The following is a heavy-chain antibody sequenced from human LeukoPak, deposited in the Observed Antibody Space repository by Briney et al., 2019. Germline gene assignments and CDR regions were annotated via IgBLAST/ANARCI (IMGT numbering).Heavy chain of an antibody. CDR3: ARDKENYCGGGSCYPRRAIDWFDP. CDR2: INPSGSST. V-gene: IGHV1-46*01. D-gene: IGHD2-15*01. CDR1: GYTFTSYY. J-gene: IGHJ5*02. Sequence: ASVKVSCKASGYTFTSYYMHWVRQAPGQGLEWMGLINPSGSSTSYAQKFQGRLSLTRDMSTSTDYMELSSLRAEDTAVYYCARDKENYCGGGSCYPRRAIDWFDPWGQGTLVTVSS.